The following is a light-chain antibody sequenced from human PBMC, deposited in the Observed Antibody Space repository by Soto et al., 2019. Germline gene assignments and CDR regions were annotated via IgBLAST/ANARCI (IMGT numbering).Light chain of an antibody. V-gene: IGKV3-20*01. CDR1: QSVSSSC. Sequence: EIVLAQSPGTLSLSPGERGTPSCQASQSVSSSCLDWYQQKPGQAPSLLIYSASSRATGIPDRFSGSGSGTEFSFTVTSLQSEDFEVYYCQQYDQWPITFGQGTRLEIK. CDR3: QQYDQWPIT. J-gene: IGKJ5*01. CDR2: SAS.